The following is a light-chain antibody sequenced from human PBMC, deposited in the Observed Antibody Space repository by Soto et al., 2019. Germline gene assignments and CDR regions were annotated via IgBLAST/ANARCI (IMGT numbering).Light chain of an antibody. Sequence: ETLMTQSAATLSVSPGERVTLSCRASQSVNSNLAWYQQKPGQAPRLLIYGASTRVTGIPARFSGSGSGTDFTLAIRSLQSEDFAIYYCQQYNNWPRTFGQGTKVEI. CDR3: QQYNNWPRT. CDR1: QSVNSN. J-gene: IGKJ1*01. V-gene: IGKV3-15*01. CDR2: GAS.